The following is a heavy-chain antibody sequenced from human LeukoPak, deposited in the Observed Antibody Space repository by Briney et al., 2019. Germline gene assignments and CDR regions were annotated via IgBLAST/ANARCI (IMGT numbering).Heavy chain of an antibody. CDR2: IYHSGST. J-gene: IGHJ4*02. D-gene: IGHD2-8*01. V-gene: IGHV4-38-2*01. Sequence: SETLSLTCAVSGYSISSGYYWGWIQQPPGKGLEWIGSIYHSGSTYYNPSLKSRVTISVDTSKNQFSLKLSSVTAADTAVYYCARGHLYRATKTPFDYWGQGTLVTVSS. CDR3: ARGHLYRATKTPFDY. CDR1: GYSISSGYY.